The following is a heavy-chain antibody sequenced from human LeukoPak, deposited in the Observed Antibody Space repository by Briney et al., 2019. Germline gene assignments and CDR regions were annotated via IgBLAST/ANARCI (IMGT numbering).Heavy chain of an antibody. CDR3: ARGRVTGDYVRDFDY. CDR1: GFTFSSFE. V-gene: IGHV3-48*03. Sequence: GGSLRLSCAASGFTFSSFEMNWVRQNPGKGVEWVSYISSSGSSIYYADSVKGRFTISRDNAKNSLYLQMNSVRAADTAVYYCARGRVTGDYVRDFDYWGQGTLVTVSS. D-gene: IGHD4-17*01. CDR2: ISSSGSSI. J-gene: IGHJ4*02.